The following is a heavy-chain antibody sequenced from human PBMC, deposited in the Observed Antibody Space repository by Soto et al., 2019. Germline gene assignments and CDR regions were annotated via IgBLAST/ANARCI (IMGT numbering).Heavy chain of an antibody. CDR2: IYPDDSNT. D-gene: IGHD2-15*01. J-gene: IGHJ4*02. CDR3: ARGVGGNLVYFDY. CDR1: GCTFTNYW. Sequence: VKRSFKGSGCTFTNYWIASVRKKPGKGLEWMGIIYPDDSNTIYSPAFQGQVTISADKSISTAYLQWSSLKASDTAMFYCARGVGGNLVYFDYWGRGTLVTVSS. V-gene: IGHV5-51*01.